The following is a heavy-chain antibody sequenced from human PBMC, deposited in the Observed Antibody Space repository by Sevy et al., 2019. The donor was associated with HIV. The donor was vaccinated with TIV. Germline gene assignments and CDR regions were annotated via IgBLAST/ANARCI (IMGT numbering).Heavy chain of an antibody. CDR1: GFTFSSYW. Sequence: GGSLRLSCAASGFTFSSYWMHWVRQALGKGLVWVSRINSDESSTTYADSVKGRFTISRDNAKNTLYLQMNSLRAEDTAVYYCARDRGSTVTTPSNWFDPWGQGTLVTVSS. D-gene: IGHD4-4*01. CDR2: INSDESST. V-gene: IGHV3-74*01. CDR3: ARDRGSTVTTPSNWFDP. J-gene: IGHJ5*02.